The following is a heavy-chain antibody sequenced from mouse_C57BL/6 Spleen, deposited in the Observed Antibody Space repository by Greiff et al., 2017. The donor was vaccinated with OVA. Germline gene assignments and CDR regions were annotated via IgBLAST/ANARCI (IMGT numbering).Heavy chain of an antibody. CDR2: ISSGSSTI. V-gene: IGHV5-17*01. J-gene: IGHJ3*01. Sequence: EVKLMESGGGLVKPGGSLKLSCAASGFTFSDYGMHWVRQAPEKGLEWVAYISSGSSTIYYADTVKGRFTISRDNAKNTLFLQMTSLRSEDTAMYYCATERFAYWGQGTLVTVSA. CDR1: GFTFSDYG. CDR3: ATERFAY.